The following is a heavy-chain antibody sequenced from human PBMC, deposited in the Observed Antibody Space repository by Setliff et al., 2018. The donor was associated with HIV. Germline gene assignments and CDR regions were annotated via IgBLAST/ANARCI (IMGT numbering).Heavy chain of an antibody. J-gene: IGHJ4*02. D-gene: IGHD2-8*02. V-gene: IGHV4-34*01. Sequence: SETLSLTCAVYGGSFSGYYWSWIRQPPGKGLEWIGEINHSGSTNYNPSLKSRVTISVDTSKNQFSLELTSVTAADTAVYFCARLIHTGLLYFDFWGLGTLVTVSS. CDR3: ARLIHTGLLYFDF. CDR1: GGSFSGYY. CDR2: INHSGST.